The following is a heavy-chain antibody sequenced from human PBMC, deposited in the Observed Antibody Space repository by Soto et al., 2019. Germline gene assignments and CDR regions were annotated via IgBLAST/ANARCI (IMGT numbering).Heavy chain of an antibody. Sequence: EVQLVESGGGLVQPGGSLRLSCAASGFTFSNYWMYWVRQAPGKGLVWVSRVNSDGSVSSYADSVKGRRTISRDNGKNTLYLQMDRLRAEDTAVFYCARGDCVGGTCYSLAGSFCYCMDVWGKGTTVTVFS. CDR1: GFTFSNYW. CDR2: VNSDGSVS. V-gene: IGHV3-74*01. D-gene: IGHD2-15*01. J-gene: IGHJ6*03. CDR3: ARGDCVGGTCYSLAGSFCYCMDV.